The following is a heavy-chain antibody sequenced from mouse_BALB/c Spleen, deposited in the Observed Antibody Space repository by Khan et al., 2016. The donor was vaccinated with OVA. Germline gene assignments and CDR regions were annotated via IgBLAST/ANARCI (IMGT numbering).Heavy chain of an antibody. J-gene: IGHJ1*01. CDR3: ARGGGGWYIDV. V-gene: IGHV1-12*01. Sequence: QVQLQQPGAELVKPGASVKMSCKASGYTFTSYNMHWVKQTPGQGLEWIGAIYPGNGDTSYNQKFKGKATLTADKSSSTAYMQLSSLTSEDSAVYLWARGGGGWYIDVWGAGTTVTVSS. CDR1: GYTFTSYN. CDR2: IYPGNGDT.